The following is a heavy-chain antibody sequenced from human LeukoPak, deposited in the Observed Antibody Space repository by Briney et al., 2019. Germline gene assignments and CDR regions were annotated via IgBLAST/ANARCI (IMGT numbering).Heavy chain of an antibody. J-gene: IGHJ3*02. CDR3: VKERAPFDAFDI. Sequence: PGGSLRLSCSASGESVGAYAWNWVRQAPGKGLEWVSGLSGSGGSIYYADSVRGRFTISRDIRKNTLYLQMDTLRGDDTAVYYCVKERAPFDAFDIWGQGTVVSVSS. CDR1: GESVGAYA. CDR2: LSGSGGSI. V-gene: IGHV3-23*01.